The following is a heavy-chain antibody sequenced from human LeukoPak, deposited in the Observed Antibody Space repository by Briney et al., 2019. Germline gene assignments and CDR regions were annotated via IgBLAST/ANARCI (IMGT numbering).Heavy chain of an antibody. Sequence: GGSLRLSCAASGFTFSSYAMHWVRQAPGKGLEYVSAISSNGGSTYYANSVKGRFTISRDNSKNTLYLQMGSLRAEDMAVYYCARDGGIVATPFDYWGQGTLVTVSS. CDR2: ISSNGGST. CDR1: GFTFSSYA. J-gene: IGHJ4*02. CDR3: ARDGGIVATPFDY. D-gene: IGHD5-12*01. V-gene: IGHV3-64*01.